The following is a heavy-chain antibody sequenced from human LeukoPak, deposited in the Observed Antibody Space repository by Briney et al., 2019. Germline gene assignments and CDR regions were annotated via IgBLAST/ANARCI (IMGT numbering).Heavy chain of an antibody. CDR1: GFTINIYW. V-gene: IGHV3-74*03. CDR2: IKIDGSGT. Sequence: GGSLRLSCAASGFTINIYWMHWVRQARGKGLVWVSGIKIDGSGTAYAASVKGRFTISRDNAKNTLYLQINSLRAEDTAVYYCVRDREYSPDIWGQGTLVTVSS. D-gene: IGHD5-18*01. J-gene: IGHJ4*02. CDR3: VRDREYSPDI.